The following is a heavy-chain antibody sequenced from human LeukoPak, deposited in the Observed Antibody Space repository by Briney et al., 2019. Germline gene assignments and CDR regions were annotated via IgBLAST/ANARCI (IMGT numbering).Heavy chain of an antibody. CDR1: GGSISSYY. V-gene: IGHV4-4*07. CDR3: ARGVNLGYCSSTSCRSRFDY. Sequence: SETLSLTCTVSGGSISSYYWSWIRQPAGKGLEWIGRIYTSGSTNYNPSLKSRVTMSVDKSKNQFSLKLSSVTAADTAVYYCARGVNLGYCSSTSCRSRFDYWGQGTLVTVSS. D-gene: IGHD2-2*01. J-gene: IGHJ4*02. CDR2: IYTSGST.